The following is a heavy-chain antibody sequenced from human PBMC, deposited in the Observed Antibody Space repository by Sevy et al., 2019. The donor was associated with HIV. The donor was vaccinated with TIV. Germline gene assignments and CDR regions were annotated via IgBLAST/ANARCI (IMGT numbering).Heavy chain of an antibody. CDR2: MNPNSGNT. J-gene: IGHJ6*02. D-gene: IGHD1-1*01. V-gene: IGHV1-8*01. CDR1: GYTFTSYD. Sequence: ASVKVSCKASGYTFTSYDINWVRQAAGQGLEWMGWMNPNSGNTGYAQKFQGRVTMTRNTSKSTAYMELSSLRSEDTAVYYCARGGAYNSVGGSSSGMVVWGQGTTVTVSS. CDR3: ARGGAYNSVGGSSSGMVV.